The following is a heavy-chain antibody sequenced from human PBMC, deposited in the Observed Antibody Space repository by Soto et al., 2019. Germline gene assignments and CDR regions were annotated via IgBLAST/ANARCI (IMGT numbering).Heavy chain of an antibody. J-gene: IGHJ5*01. D-gene: IGHD6-19*01. CDR1: GFMFGSYA. Sequence: EVQLLESGGGLVQPGGSLRLSRATSGFMFGSYAMNWVRQAPGKGLEWVSVISGGGSTTNYADSVRGRSTTSRDSSTDTVYLQMYSLRVEDTAVYYCAKARKYSSPYDSWGQGTLVTVSS. CDR2: ISGGGSTT. CDR3: AKARKYSSPYDS. V-gene: IGHV3-23*01.